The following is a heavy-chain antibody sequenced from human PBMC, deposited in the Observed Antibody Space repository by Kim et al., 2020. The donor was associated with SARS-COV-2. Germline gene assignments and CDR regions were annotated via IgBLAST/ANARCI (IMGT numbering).Heavy chain of an antibody. Sequence: GGSLRLSCAASGFTVSSNYMSWVRQAPGKWLEWVSVIYSGGSTYYADSVKGRFTISRDNSKNTLDLQMNSLRAADTAVDYCVVVVTGIWRGSYYYGLYF. J-gene: IGHJ6*01. CDR3: VVVVTGIWRGSYYYGLYF. CDR2: IYSGGST. D-gene: IGHD2-21*02. V-gene: IGHV3-53*01. CDR1: GFTVSSNY.